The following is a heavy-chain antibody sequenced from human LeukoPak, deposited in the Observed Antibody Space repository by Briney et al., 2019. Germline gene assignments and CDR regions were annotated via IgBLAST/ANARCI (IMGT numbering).Heavy chain of an antibody. CDR2: IYYSGST. Sequence: SETLSLTCTVSGGSISSSSYYWGWIRQPPGKGLEWIGSIYYSGSTYYNPSLKSRVTISVDTSKNQFSLKLSSVTAADTAVYYCARLGVTMITNWFDPWGQGTLVTVSS. D-gene: IGHD3-22*01. CDR3: ARLGVTMITNWFDP. V-gene: IGHV4-39*01. CDR1: GGSISSSSYY. J-gene: IGHJ5*02.